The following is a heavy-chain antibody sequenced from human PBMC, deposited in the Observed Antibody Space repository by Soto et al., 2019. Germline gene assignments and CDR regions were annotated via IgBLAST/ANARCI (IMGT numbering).Heavy chain of an antibody. Sequence: GGSLRLSCAASGFTFSSYAMSWVRQAPGKGLEWVSAISGSGGSTYYADSVKGRFTISRDNSKNTLYLQMNSLRAEDTAVYYCAKAVYSGYDWDDAYYFDYWGQGTLVTVSS. V-gene: IGHV3-23*01. CDR1: GFTFSSYA. D-gene: IGHD5-12*01. CDR3: AKAVYSGYDWDDAYYFDY. J-gene: IGHJ4*02. CDR2: ISGSGGST.